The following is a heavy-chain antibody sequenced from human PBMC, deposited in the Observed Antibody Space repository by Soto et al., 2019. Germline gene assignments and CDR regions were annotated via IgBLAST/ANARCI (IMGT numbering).Heavy chain of an antibody. V-gene: IGHV1-3*01. CDR2: INAGNGNT. Sequence: ASVKVSCKASGYTFTSYAMHWVRQAPGQRLEWMGWINAGNGNTKYSQKFQGRVTITRDTSASTAYMELSSLRSEDTAVYYCARALPYCSGGSCYSVGTWFDLWGPGTLVTVSS. CDR1: GYTFTSYA. J-gene: IGHJ5*02. D-gene: IGHD2-15*01. CDR3: ARALPYCSGGSCYSVGTWFDL.